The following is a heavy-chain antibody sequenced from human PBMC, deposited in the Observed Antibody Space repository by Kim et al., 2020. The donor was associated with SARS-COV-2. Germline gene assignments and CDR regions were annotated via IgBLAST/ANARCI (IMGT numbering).Heavy chain of an antibody. CDR2: ISWNSGSI. CDR3: AKLQSQPLLYENAFDI. CDR1: GFTFDDYA. J-gene: IGHJ3*02. Sequence: GGSLRLSCAASGFTFDDYAMHWVRQAPGKGLEWVSGISWNSGSIGYADSVKGRFTISRDNAKNSLYLQMNSLRAEDTALYYCAKLQSQPLLYENAFDIWGQGTMVTVSS. D-gene: IGHD2-2*02. V-gene: IGHV3-9*01.